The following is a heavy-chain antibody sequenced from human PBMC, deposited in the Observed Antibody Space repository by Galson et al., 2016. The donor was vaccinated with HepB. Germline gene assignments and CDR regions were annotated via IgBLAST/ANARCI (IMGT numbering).Heavy chain of an antibody. D-gene: IGHD3-10*01. CDR3: ARSYLLGRGFGW. J-gene: IGHJ4*02. CDR2: TFYRSNWQN. V-gene: IGHV6-1*01. CDR1: GDSVSSNSAG. Sequence: CAISGDSVSSNSAGWNWIRQSPSRGLEWLGRTFYRSNWQNHYAESVKSRITIHPDTSKNQFSLQLSSVTPEDTAVYYCARSYLLGRGFGWWGQGTLVTVSS.